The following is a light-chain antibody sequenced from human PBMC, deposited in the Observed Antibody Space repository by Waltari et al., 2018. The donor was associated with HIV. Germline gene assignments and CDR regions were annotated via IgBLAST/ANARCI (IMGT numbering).Light chain of an antibody. CDR1: QNIGSS. V-gene: IGKV1-12*01. Sequence: EIQVAQSPSSVPGSVGDTITIMCRTSQNIGSSLAWYQFRPGKAPKLLLFSTLRLDNGVPPRFVGSGSGTEFALTISGLQTEDSATYYCQQADSFPHTFGGGTRVEV. CDR3: QQADSFPHT. CDR2: STL. J-gene: IGKJ4*01.